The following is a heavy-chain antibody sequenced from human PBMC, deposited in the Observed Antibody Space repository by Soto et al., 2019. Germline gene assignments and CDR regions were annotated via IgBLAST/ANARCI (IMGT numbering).Heavy chain of an antibody. D-gene: IGHD1-1*01. J-gene: IGHJ4*01. CDR3: VRTYPGTRPFDY. CDR2: IGTDGNT. Sequence: VFLKLSCAASGFTFNSYAMNWVRQAPGKGLAWVSAIGTDGNTYYANSVNGRFTISRDNSRTTLYLQMNSLRVEDTALYYCVRTYPGTRPFDYCGQRTLVTVSS. V-gene: IGHV3-23*01. CDR1: GFTFNSYA.